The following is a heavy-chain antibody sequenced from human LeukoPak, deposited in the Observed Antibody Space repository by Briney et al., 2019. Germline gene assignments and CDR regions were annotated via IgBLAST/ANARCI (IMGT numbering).Heavy chain of an antibody. V-gene: IGHV1-8*01. Sequence: ASVKVSCKASGYTFTSYDINWVRQATGQGLEWMGWMNPNSGNTGYAQKFQGRVTMTRNTSISTAYMELSSLRSEDTAVHYCARGRDIVATVDYWGQGTLVTVSS. D-gene: IGHD5-12*01. CDR1: GYTFTSYD. J-gene: IGHJ4*02. CDR2: MNPNSGNT. CDR3: ARGRDIVATVDY.